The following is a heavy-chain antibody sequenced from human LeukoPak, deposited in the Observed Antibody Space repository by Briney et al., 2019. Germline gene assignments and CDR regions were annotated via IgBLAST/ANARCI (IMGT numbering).Heavy chain of an antibody. CDR2: ISYDGSNK. J-gene: IGHJ4*02. CDR3: ARYRDSIGCYPTLPASL. Sequence: PGGSLRLSCAASGFTFSSYSMHWVRQAPGKGLEWVAVISYDGSNKYYADSVKGRFTISRDNSKNTLYLQMNSLRAEDTAVYYCARYRDSIGCYPTLPASLWGQGTLVTVSS. V-gene: IGHV3-30*04. CDR1: GFTFSSYS. D-gene: IGHD3-22*01.